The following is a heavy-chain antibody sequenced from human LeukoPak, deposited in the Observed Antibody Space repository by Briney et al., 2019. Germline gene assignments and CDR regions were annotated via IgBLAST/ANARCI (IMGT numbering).Heavy chain of an antibody. D-gene: IGHD3-22*01. CDR3: ARELSSYYYDSSGYYPEYYFDY. Sequence: ASVKVSCKVSGYTLTELSMHWVRQAPGKGLEWMGGFDPEDGETIYAQKFQGRVTMTEDTSTDTAYMELSRLRSDDTAVYYCARELSSYYYDSSGYYPEYYFDYWGQGTLVTVSS. CDR2: FDPEDGET. CDR1: GYTLTELS. V-gene: IGHV1-24*01. J-gene: IGHJ4*02.